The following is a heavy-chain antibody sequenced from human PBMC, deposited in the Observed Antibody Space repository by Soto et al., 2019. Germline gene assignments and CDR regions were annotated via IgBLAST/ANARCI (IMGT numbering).Heavy chain of an antibody. CDR3: ARLYNWNLRDY. CDR1: GGSISSHTYY. Sequence: QLQLQESGPGLVKPSETLSLTCTVSGGSISSHTYYWGWIRQPPGKGLEWIGSFYYSGSTYYNPSIKSRVAISVDTSKNQFSLKLSSVTAADTAVYYCARLYNWNLRDYWGQGTLVTVSS. J-gene: IGHJ4*02. CDR2: FYYSGST. D-gene: IGHD1-7*01. V-gene: IGHV4-39*01.